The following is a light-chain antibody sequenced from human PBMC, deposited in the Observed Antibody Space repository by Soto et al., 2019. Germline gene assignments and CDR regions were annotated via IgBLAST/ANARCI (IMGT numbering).Light chain of an antibody. Sequence: EIVLTQSPGTLSLSPGERATLSCRASQSVSSSYLAWYQQKPGQAPRLLIYGASSRATGIPDRFSGSGSGSDFTLTISRLEPYDFAVYYCQHYGSSALFGPGTKVDIK. J-gene: IGKJ3*01. V-gene: IGKV3-20*01. CDR2: GAS. CDR3: QHYGSSAL. CDR1: QSVSSSY.